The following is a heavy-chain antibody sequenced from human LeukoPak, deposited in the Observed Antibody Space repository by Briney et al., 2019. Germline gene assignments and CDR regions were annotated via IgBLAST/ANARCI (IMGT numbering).Heavy chain of an antibody. J-gene: IGHJ4*02. CDR1: GFTFSSYA. CDR2: ISGSGGST. D-gene: IGHD2-2*01. CDR3: AKAAGYCSSTSCYLLDY. V-gene: IGHV3-23*01. Sequence: GGSLRLSCAASGFTFSSYAMSWVRQAPGKGLEWVSAISGSGGSTYYADSVKGRFTISRDNSKNTLYLQMNSLGAEDTAVYYCAKAAGYCSSTSCYLLDYWGQGTLVTFSS.